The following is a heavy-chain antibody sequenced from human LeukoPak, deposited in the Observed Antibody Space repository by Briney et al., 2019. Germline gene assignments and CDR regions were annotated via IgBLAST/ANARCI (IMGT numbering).Heavy chain of an antibody. J-gene: IGHJ6*02. CDR3: ASSYCSSTSCYFYYYGMDV. D-gene: IGHD2-2*01. CDR2: INPNSGGT. CDR1: GYTFTVCY. V-gene: IGHV1-2*02. Sequence: ASVKLSCKASGYTFTVCYMHWVRQAPGQGLERMGWINPNSGGTNYAQKFQGRVTMTRDTSISTAYMELSRLRSDDTAVYYCASSYCSSTSCYFYYYGMDVWGQGTTVTVSS.